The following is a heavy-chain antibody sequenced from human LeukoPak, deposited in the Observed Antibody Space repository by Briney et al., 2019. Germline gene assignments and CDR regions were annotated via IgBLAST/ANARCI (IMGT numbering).Heavy chain of an antibody. J-gene: IGHJ4*02. Sequence: RASVKVSCKASGGTFSSYAISWVRQAPGQGLEWMGRIIPIFGTANYAQKFQGRVTITTDESTSTAYMELSSLRSEDTAVYYCARGRDGYMGYFDYWGQGTLVTVSS. D-gene: IGHD5-24*01. CDR1: GGTFSSYA. CDR2: IIPIFGTA. CDR3: ARGRDGYMGYFDY. V-gene: IGHV1-69*05.